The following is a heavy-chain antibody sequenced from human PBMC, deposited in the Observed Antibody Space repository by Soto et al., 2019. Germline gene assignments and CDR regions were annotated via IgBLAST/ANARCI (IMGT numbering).Heavy chain of an antibody. CDR2: IIPIFGTG. D-gene: IGHD3-10*01. CDR1: GGAFATFA. Sequence: QVQLVQSGAEVKKPGSSVKVSCKASGGAFATFAISWVQQAPGQGLEWMGGIIPIFGTGTSAQRFQGRVTITADQSTSTVYMELSSLRSEDTAMYYCARGWGSGSYCDYWGQGTLVTVSS. V-gene: IGHV1-69*01. J-gene: IGHJ4*02. CDR3: ARGWGSGSYCDY.